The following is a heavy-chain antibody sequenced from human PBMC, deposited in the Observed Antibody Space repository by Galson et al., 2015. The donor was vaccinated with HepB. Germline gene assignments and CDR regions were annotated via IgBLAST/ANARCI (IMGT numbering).Heavy chain of an antibody. CDR1: GFSFSSYR. D-gene: IGHD3-16*01. CDR3: AREPRFYYGMDV. Sequence: SLRLSCAASGFSFSSYRMHWVRQAPGKGLVWVSRIKSDGSNTTYADSVKGRFTISRDNAKNTLYLQMNSLRAEDTAVDYCAREPRFYYGMDVWGQGTTVTVSS. CDR2: IKSDGSNT. V-gene: IGHV3-74*01. J-gene: IGHJ6*02.